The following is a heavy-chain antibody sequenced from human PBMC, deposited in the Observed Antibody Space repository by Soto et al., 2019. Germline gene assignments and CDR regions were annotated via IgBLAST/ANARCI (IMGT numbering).Heavy chain of an antibody. V-gene: IGHV4-34*01. CDR1: GGSFSGYY. D-gene: IGHD6-13*01. Sequence: SETLSLTCAVYGGSFSGYYWSWIRQPPGKGLEWIGEINHSGSTNYNPSLKSRVTISVDTSKNQFSLKLSSVTAADTAVYYCARGGPTGMIAAAGNRDYYYYGMDVWGQGTTVTVS. CDR3: ARGGPTGMIAAAGNRDYYYYGMDV. CDR2: INHSGST. J-gene: IGHJ6*02.